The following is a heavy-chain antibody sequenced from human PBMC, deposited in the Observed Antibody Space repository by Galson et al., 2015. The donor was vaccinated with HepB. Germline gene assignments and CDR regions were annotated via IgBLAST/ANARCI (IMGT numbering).Heavy chain of an antibody. D-gene: IGHD6-6*01. Sequence: SLRLSCAASGFTFSSYGMHWVRQAPGKGLEWVAVIWYDGGNKYYADSVKGRFTISRDNSKNTLYLQMNSLRAEDTAVYYCARDREYSSTIDYWGQGTLVTVSS. J-gene: IGHJ4*02. CDR1: GFTFSSYG. V-gene: IGHV3-33*01. CDR3: ARDREYSSTIDY. CDR2: IWYDGGNK.